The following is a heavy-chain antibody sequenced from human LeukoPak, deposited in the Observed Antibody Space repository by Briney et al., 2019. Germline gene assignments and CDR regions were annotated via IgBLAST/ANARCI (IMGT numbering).Heavy chain of an antibody. CDR2: IQQDGSEK. CDR3: ARDGIGYCSGGSCYSNSVWYYYGMDV. Sequence: GESLRLSCAASGFTFSDYWMSWVRQAPGKGLEWVANIQQDGSEKYYVDSVKGRFTISRDNAKKSLFLQVNSLRAEDTAVYYCARDGIGYCSGGSCYSNSVWYYYGMDVWGQGTTVTVSS. D-gene: IGHD2-15*01. CDR1: GFTFSDYW. J-gene: IGHJ6*02. V-gene: IGHV3-7*01.